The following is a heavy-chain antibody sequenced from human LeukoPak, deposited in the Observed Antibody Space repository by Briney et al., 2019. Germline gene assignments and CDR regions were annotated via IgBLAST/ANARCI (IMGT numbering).Heavy chain of an antibody. Sequence: GGSLRLSCIRTGFTFCRLAMGSVRQAPGKGLEWVSGISGSGDSTYYADSMKGRFTISRDNAKNSLYLQMDSLRAEDTAVYYCARPRGWERRWYFDLWGRGPLVTVSS. CDR2: ISGSGDST. CDR3: ARPRGWERRWYFDL. CDR1: GFTFCRLA. D-gene: IGHD1-26*01. V-gene: IGHV3-23*01. J-gene: IGHJ2*01.